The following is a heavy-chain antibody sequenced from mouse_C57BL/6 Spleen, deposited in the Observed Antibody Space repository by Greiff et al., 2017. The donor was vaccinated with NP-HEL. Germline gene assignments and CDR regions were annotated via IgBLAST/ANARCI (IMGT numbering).Heavy chain of an antibody. CDR1: GYAFTNYL. CDR2: INPGSGGT. D-gene: IGHD2-3*01. CDR3: AREAYDGYSWFAY. Sequence: QVQLQQSGAELVRPGTSVKVSCKASGYAFTNYLIEWVKQRPGQGLEWIGVINPGSGGTNYNEKFKGKATLTADKSSSTAYMQLSSLTSEDSAVEFCAREAYDGYSWFAYWGQGTLVTVSA. V-gene: IGHV1-54*01. J-gene: IGHJ3*01.